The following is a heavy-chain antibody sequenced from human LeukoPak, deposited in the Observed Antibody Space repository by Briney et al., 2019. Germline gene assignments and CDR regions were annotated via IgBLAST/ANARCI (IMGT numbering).Heavy chain of an antibody. V-gene: IGHV1-46*01. CDR3: AIGYCRGGSCDDEPGDAFDI. Sequence: ASVKVSCKASGYTFTSYYIHWVRQAPGQGPEWMGIIYPSGGSTTYAQKFQGRVTMTRDMSTSTVYMELSSLRSGDTAVYYCAIGYCRGGSCDDEPGDAFDIWGQGTMVAVSS. J-gene: IGHJ3*02. CDR1: GYTFTSYY. CDR2: IYPSGGST. D-gene: IGHD2-15*01.